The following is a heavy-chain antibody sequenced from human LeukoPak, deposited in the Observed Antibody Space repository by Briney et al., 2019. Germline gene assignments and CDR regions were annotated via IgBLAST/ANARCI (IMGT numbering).Heavy chain of an antibody. CDR1: GGTFSSYA. D-gene: IGHD3-22*01. J-gene: IGHJ5*02. CDR2: IIPILGIA. V-gene: IGHV1-69*04. CDR3: ARDNDSSGKGLFDH. Sequence: GASVKVSCKASGGTFSSYAISWVRQAPGQGLEWMGRIIPILGIANYAQKFQGRVTITADKSTSTAYMELSSLRSEDTAVYYCARDNDSSGKGLFDHWGQGTLVTVSS.